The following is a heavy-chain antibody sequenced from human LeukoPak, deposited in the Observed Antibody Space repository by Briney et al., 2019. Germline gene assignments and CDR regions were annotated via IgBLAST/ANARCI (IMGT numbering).Heavy chain of an antibody. Sequence: GASLRLSCAASGFTFSSYAMSWVRQAPGKGLVWVSAISGSGGSTYYADSVKGRFTISRDNSKNTLYLQMNSLRAEDTAVYYCAKPTPGDRCWDYWGQGTLVTVSS. D-gene: IGHD7-27*01. CDR2: ISGSGGST. CDR1: GFTFSSYA. CDR3: AKPTPGDRCWDY. V-gene: IGHV3-23*01. J-gene: IGHJ4*02.